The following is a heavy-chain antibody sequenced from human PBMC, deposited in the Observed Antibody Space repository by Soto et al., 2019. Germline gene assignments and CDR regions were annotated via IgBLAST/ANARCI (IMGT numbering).Heavy chain of an antibody. Sequence: ASVKVSCKASGYTFTSYGISWVRQAPGQGLEWMGWIGAYNGNTNYAQKLQGRVTMTTDTSTSTAYMELRSLRSDDTAVYYCAREAIFGVVAYYYYGMDVWGQGTTVTVSS. CDR2: IGAYNGNT. CDR3: AREAIFGVVAYYYYGMDV. D-gene: IGHD3-3*01. CDR1: GYTFTSYG. V-gene: IGHV1-18*01. J-gene: IGHJ6*02.